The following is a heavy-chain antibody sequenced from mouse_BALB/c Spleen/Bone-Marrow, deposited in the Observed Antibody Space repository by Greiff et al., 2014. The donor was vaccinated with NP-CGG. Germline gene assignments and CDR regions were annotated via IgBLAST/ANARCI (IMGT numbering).Heavy chain of an antibody. V-gene: IGHV14-3*02. D-gene: IGHD1-1*01. Sequence: EVQLQQSGAELVKPGASVKLSCTASGFNIKDTYMHWVKQRPEQGLEWIGRIDPANGITKYDPKFQGKATIAADTSSNTAYLQLSSLTSEDTAVYYCAPYYYGSSQFAYWGQGTLVTVSA. CDR1: GFNIKDTY. CDR2: IDPANGIT. J-gene: IGHJ3*01. CDR3: APYYYGSSQFAY.